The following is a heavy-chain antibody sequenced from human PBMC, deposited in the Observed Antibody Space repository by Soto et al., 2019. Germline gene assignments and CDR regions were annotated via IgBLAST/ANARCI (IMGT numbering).Heavy chain of an antibody. D-gene: IGHD3-9*01. CDR2: INDRGSI. CDR3: ARESHDILTGPTWVWYFEL. J-gene: IGHJ2*01. CDR1: GGSFRGYY. V-gene: IGHV4-34*01. Sequence: QVQLQQWGAGPLRPLETLSLTCGVSGGSFRGYYWAWIRQSPGKGLEWIGEINDRGSINYNPSLKSRVSISVDTSKNHYSLDLRSVTAADTAVYYCARESHDILTGPTWVWYFELWGRGTLVTVSS.